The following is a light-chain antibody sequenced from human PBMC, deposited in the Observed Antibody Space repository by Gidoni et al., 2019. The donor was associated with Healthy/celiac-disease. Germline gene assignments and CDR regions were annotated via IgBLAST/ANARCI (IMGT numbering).Light chain of an antibody. Sequence: ELVLTQSQATLSLSPGERATLSCRASQSVSSYLAWYQPKPGQAPRLLIYDASNRATCIPARFSGSGSGTDFTLTISSLEPEDFAVYYCQQRSNWLGFTFGPGTKVDIK. CDR3: QQRSNWLGFT. CDR1: QSVSSY. J-gene: IGKJ3*01. CDR2: DAS. V-gene: IGKV3-11*01.